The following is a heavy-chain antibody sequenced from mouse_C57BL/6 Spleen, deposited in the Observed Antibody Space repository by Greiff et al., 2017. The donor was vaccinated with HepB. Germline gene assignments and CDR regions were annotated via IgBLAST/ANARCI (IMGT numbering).Heavy chain of an antibody. V-gene: IGHV1-55*01. CDR3: ARWSTAVWGYAMDY. D-gene: IGHD5-1*01. CDR2: IYPGSGST. Sequence: QVQLQQPGAELVKPGASVKMSCKASGYTFTSYWITWVKQRPGQGLEWIGDIYPGSGSTNYNEKFKSKATLTVDTSSSTAYMQLSSLTSEDSAVYYCARWSTAVWGYAMDYWGQGTSVTVSS. J-gene: IGHJ4*01. CDR1: GYTFTSYW.